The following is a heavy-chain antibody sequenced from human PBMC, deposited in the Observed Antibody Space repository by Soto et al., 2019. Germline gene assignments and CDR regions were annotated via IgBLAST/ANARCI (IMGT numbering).Heavy chain of an antibody. D-gene: IGHD3-10*01. CDR3: ARVQWFGMDGRY. CDR1: GGCFSGYY. J-gene: IGHJ4*02. Sequence: QVQLQQWGAGLLKPSETLSLTCAVYGGCFSGYYWSWIRQPPGKGLEWIGEINHSGSTIYNPSLESRVTISVDTSKNQFSLKLSSVTAADTAVYYCARVQWFGMDGRYWGQGTLVTVSS. CDR2: INHSGST. V-gene: IGHV4-34*02.